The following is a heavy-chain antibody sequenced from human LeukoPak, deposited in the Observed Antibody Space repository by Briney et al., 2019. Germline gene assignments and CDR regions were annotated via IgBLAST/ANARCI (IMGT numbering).Heavy chain of an antibody. Sequence: GGSLRLSCAASGFTFSSYAMHWVRQAPGKGLEWVAVISYDGSNKYYADSVKGRFTISRDNSKNTLYLQMNSLRAGDTAVYYCARDIRDGYNYGAFDIWGQGTMVTVSS. J-gene: IGHJ3*02. CDR1: GFTFSSYA. CDR2: ISYDGSNK. V-gene: IGHV3-30-3*01. CDR3: ARDIRDGYNYGAFDI. D-gene: IGHD5-24*01.